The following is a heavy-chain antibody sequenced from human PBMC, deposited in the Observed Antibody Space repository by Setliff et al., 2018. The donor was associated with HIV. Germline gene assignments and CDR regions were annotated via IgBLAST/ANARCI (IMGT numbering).Heavy chain of an antibody. CDR3: ALASVVSTARWNH. J-gene: IGHJ5*02. V-gene: IGHV1-2*02. Sequence: ASVNVSCKASGYTFSGYYLHWVRRAPGQGLEWMGWINPNSGATNYAQRFQGRVTMTRDTSIGTAYMDLSSLTSDDTAVYYCALASVVSTARWNHWGRGTLVTVSS. CDR2: INPNSGAT. CDR1: GYTFSGYY. D-gene: IGHD2-15*01.